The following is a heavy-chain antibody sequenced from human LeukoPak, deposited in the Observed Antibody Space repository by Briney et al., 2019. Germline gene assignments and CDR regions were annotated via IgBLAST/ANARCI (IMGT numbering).Heavy chain of an antibody. J-gene: IGHJ2*01. CDR2: MNPNSGNT. CDR3: ARTYSRYWYFDL. CDR1: GYTFTIYD. Sequence: ASVQVSCKASGYTFTIYDINWVRQATGQGLEWMGWMNPNSGNTGYAQKFQGRVTMTRNTSISTAYMELSSLRSEDTAVYYCARTYSRYWYFDLWGRGTLVTVSS. D-gene: IGHD6-13*01. V-gene: IGHV1-8*01.